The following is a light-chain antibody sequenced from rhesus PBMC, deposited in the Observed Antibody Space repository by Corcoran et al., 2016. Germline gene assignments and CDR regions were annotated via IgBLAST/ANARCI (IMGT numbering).Light chain of an antibody. CDR2: AVS. V-gene: IGLV2-32*01. CDR3: SSYAGSGTYVL. J-gene: IGLJ3*01. Sequence: QAALTQRPSVSGSPGQSVTISCTGTSSDIGGSDLVSWYQQLPGSAPKLMIYAVSKRPSGVSDRFSGSKSGNTASLTISGLQAYDEADYYCSSYAGSGTYVLFGGGTRLTVL. CDR1: SSDIGGSDL.